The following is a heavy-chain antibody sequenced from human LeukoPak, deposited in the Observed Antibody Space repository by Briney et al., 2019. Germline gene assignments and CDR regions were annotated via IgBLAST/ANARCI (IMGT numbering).Heavy chain of an antibody. Sequence: PGGSLRLSCAASGFTFSSYWMHWVRQAPGKGLVWVSRINSDGSSTSYADSVKGRFTISRDNSKNTLFLQMNSLRAEDTALYFCAKRSGGPSPFDYWGQGTLVTVSS. J-gene: IGHJ4*02. D-gene: IGHD3-3*01. CDR3: AKRSGGPSPFDY. CDR2: INSDGSST. V-gene: IGHV3-74*01. CDR1: GFTFSSYW.